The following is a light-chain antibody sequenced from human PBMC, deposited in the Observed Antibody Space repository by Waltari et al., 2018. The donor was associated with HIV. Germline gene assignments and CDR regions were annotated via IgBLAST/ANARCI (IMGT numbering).Light chain of an antibody. CDR1: SGSIADNY. J-gene: IGLJ3*02. V-gene: IGLV6-57*03. CDR3: QSYDSSNQV. CDR2: EDN. Sequence: NFMLTQPHSVSESPGKTVTISCTRSSGSIADNYVQWYQPRPGSAPTTVIYEDNQRPSGVPDRFSGSIDSSSNSASLTISGLKTEDEADYYCQSYDSSNQVFGGGTQLTVL.